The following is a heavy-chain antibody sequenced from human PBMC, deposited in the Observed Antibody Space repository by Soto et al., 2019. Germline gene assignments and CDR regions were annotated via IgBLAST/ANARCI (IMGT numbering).Heavy chain of an antibody. CDR3: ARDGDGYGVRYYYYYMDV. D-gene: IGHD4-17*01. CDR1: GFTFSSYG. J-gene: IGHJ6*03. V-gene: IGHV3-33*01. Sequence: QVQLVESGGGVVQPGRSLRLSCAASGFTFSSYGMHWVRQAPGKGLEWVAVIWYDGSNKYYVDSVKGRFTISRDNSKNTLYLQMNSLRAEDTAVYYCARDGDGYGVRYYYYYMDVWGKGTTVTVSS. CDR2: IWYDGSNK.